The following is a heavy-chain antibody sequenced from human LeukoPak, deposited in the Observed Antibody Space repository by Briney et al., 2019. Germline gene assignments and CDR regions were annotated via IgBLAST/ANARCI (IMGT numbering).Heavy chain of an antibody. J-gene: IGHJ3*02. D-gene: IGHD3-22*01. Sequence: GASVKVSCKASGGTFSSYAISWVRQAPGQGLEWMGRIIPILGIANYAQKFQGRVTITADKSTSTAYMELSSLRSEDTAVYYCARAVRTMTSREAFDIWGQGTMVTVSS. V-gene: IGHV1-69*04. CDR1: GGTFSSYA. CDR3: ARAVRTMTSREAFDI. CDR2: IIPILGIA.